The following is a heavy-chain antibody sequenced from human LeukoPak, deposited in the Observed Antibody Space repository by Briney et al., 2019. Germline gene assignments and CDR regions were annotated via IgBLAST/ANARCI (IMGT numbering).Heavy chain of an antibody. CDR2: IKEDGSEK. CDR3: ARGGLRYFAR. Sequence: GGSLRLSCAASGFTFSSHWMSWVRQAPGKGLEWVAKIKEDGSEKYYVDSVKGRFTISRDNAKNSLYLQMNSLRAEDTAVYYCARGGLRYFARWGQGTLVTVSS. J-gene: IGHJ1*01. V-gene: IGHV3-7*04. D-gene: IGHD3-9*01. CDR1: GFTFSSHW.